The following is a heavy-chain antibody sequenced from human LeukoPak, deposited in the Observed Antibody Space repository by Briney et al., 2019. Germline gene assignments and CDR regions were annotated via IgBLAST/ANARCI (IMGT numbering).Heavy chain of an antibody. J-gene: IGHJ4*02. D-gene: IGHD4-17*01. V-gene: IGHV1-2*02. CDR1: GYTFTGYY. CDR3: ATAEYGDYGSFDY. CDR2: INPNSGGT. Sequence: ASVKVSCKASGYTFTGYYMHWVRQAPGQGLEWMGWINPNSGGTIYAQKFQGRVTMTEDTSTDTAYMELSSLRSEDTAVYYCATAEYGDYGSFDYWGQGTLVTVSS.